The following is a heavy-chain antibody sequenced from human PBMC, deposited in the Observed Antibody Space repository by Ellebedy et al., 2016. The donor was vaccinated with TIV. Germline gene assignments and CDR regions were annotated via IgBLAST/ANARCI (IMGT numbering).Heavy chain of an antibody. CDR1: GFKFGDYY. CDR3: ARSYYGSGSPDY. J-gene: IGHJ4*02. V-gene: IGHV3-9*01. D-gene: IGHD3-10*01. CDR2: ISKNSGSV. Sequence: SLKISCAASGFKFGDYYMYWVRQAPGKGLEWVSGISKNSGSVGSADPVKGRFTISRDNAKNSLYLQMNSLRGEDTALYYCARSYYGSGSPDYWGQGTLVTVSS.